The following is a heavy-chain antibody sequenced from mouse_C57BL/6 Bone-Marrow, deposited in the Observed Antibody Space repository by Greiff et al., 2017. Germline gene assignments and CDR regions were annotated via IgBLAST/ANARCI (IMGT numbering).Heavy chain of an antibody. Sequence: VQLQQSGAELARPGASVKLSCKASGYTFTSSGISWVKQSPGQGLEWIGELYPSSGNTYYNEKFKGKATLTADKSSSTAYMELRSLTSGDSAVYFCARCYYGSTPFAYWGQGTLVTVSA. CDR2: LYPSSGNT. D-gene: IGHD1-1*01. J-gene: IGHJ3*01. V-gene: IGHV1-81*01. CDR3: ARCYYGSTPFAY. CDR1: GYTFTSSG.